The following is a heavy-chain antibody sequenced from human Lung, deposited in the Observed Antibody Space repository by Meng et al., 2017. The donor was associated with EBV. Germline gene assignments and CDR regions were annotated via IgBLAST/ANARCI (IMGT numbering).Heavy chain of an antibody. Sequence: QVPLVESGSELKKPGASVKVSCKASGYTFTRHAINWVRQAPGQGLEWMGWMNTKTGNPTYAQGFTGRFVFSLDTSVSTAYLQISSLKAEDTAMYYCARDDNGAPDYWGQGTLVTVSS. CDR1: GYTFTRHA. V-gene: IGHV7-4-1*02. CDR2: MNTKTGNP. D-gene: IGHD1-14*01. CDR3: ARDDNGAPDY. J-gene: IGHJ4*02.